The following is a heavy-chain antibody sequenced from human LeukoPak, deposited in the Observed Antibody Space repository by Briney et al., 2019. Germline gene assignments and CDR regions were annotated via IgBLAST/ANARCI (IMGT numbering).Heavy chain of an antibody. Sequence: ASVKVSCKASGYTFTSYGISWVRQAPGQGLEWMGWISADNGNLSYAENLQGRVTMTTDTSTSTAFMEVRSLRSDDTAVYYCARVGIVVVPAANYFDYWGQGTLVTVSS. CDR3: ARVGIVVVPAANYFDY. D-gene: IGHD2-2*03. J-gene: IGHJ4*02. V-gene: IGHV1-18*01. CDR2: ISADNGNL. CDR1: GYTFTSYG.